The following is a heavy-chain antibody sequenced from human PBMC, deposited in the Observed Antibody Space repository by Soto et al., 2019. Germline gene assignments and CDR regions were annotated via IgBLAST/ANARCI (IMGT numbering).Heavy chain of an antibody. CDR3: ARASRSGTTRYFDY. Sequence: SETLSLTCTVSGGSVSSGSYYWSWIRQPPGKGLEWIGYIYYSGSTNYNPPLKSRVTISVDTSKNQFSLKLSSVTAADTAVYYCARASRSGTTRYFDYWGQGTLVTVSS. D-gene: IGHD1-7*01. V-gene: IGHV4-61*01. J-gene: IGHJ4*02. CDR2: IYYSGST. CDR1: GGSVSSGSYY.